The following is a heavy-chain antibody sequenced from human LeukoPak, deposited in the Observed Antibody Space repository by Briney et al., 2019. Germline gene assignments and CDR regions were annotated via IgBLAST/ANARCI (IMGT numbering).Heavy chain of an antibody. CDR2: ISNDGTST. D-gene: IGHD1-1*01. Sequence: PGGSLRLSCAASGVTFSSHSMHWVRQAPGKGLVWVSGISNDGTSTTYADSVKGRFTISRDNAKNTLYLQMNSLRAEDTAVYYCFFPGVTGKVYWGQGTLVTVSS. J-gene: IGHJ4*02. CDR3: FFPGVTGKVY. V-gene: IGHV3-74*01. CDR1: GVTFSSHS.